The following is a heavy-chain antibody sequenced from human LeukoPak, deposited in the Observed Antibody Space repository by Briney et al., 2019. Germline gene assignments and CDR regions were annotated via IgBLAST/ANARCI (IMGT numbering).Heavy chain of an antibody. J-gene: IGHJ4*02. CDR1: GFTFSSYG. D-gene: IGHD3-10*01. Sequence: GGSLRLSCAASGFTFSSYGMHWVRQAPGKGLEGVAFIRYDGSNKYYADSVKGRFTISRDNSKNTLYLQMNSLRAEDTAVYYCAKVGVGYYGSGSYSPFDYWGQGTLVTVSS. V-gene: IGHV3-30*02. CDR3: AKVGVGYYGSGSYSPFDY. CDR2: IRYDGSNK.